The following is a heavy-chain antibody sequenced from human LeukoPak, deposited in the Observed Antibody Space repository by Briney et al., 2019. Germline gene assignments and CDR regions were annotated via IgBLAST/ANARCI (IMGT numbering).Heavy chain of an antibody. CDR2: IKQDGSEK. D-gene: IGHD3-3*01. Sequence: GGSLRLSCAASGFTFSSYWMSWVRQAPGKGLERVANIKQDGSEKYYVDSVKGRFTISRDNAKNSLYLQMNSLRAEDTAVYYCARVIHAYYDFWSGYYTGYYYYYYMDVWGKGTTVTVSS. CDR3: ARVIHAYYDFWSGYYTGYYYYYYMDV. J-gene: IGHJ6*03. V-gene: IGHV3-7*01. CDR1: GFTFSSYW.